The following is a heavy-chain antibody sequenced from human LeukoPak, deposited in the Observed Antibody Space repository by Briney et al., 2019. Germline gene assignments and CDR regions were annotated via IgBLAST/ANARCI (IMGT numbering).Heavy chain of an antibody. CDR3: ARVSPSGSYTGGGDY. CDR1: GFTFSDYY. CDR2: ISSSSSYI. D-gene: IGHD1-26*01. J-gene: IGHJ4*02. Sequence: GGSLRLSCAASGFTFSDYYMSWIRQAPGKGLEWVSYISSSSSYIYYADSVKGRFTISRDNAKNSLYLQMNSLRAEDTASYYCARVSPSGSYTGGGDYWGQGTLVTVSS. V-gene: IGHV3-11*05.